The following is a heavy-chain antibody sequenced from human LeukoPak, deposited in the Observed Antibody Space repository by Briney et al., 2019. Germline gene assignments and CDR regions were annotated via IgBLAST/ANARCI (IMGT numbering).Heavy chain of an antibody. V-gene: IGHV4-59*12. CDR2: IHYSGSA. J-gene: IGHJ5*02. CDR3: ARRPKSRWFDP. CDR1: NGPINTYQ. Sequence: PSETLSLTCTVSNGPINTYQWSWIRQPPGKGLEWIGNIHYSGSANYNPSLKSRVIISVDTSKNQFSLKLSSVTAADTAVYYCARRPKSRWFDPWGQGTLVTVSS.